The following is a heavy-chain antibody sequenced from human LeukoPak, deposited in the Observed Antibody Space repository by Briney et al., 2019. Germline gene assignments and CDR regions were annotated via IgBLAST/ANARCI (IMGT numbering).Heavy chain of an antibody. CDR1: GFTFSSYW. Sequence: GGSLRLSCAASGFTFSSYWMTWVRQAPGKGLEWVANIKQDGGDKYHVDSVKGRFTISRDNAKNSLYLQMNSLRAGDTAVYYCARGRGEDYWGQGTLVTVSS. D-gene: IGHD3-16*01. V-gene: IGHV3-7*04. J-gene: IGHJ4*02. CDR2: IKQDGGDK. CDR3: ARGRGEDY.